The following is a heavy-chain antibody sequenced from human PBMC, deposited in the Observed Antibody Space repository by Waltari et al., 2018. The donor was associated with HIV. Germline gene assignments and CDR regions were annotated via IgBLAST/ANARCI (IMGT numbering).Heavy chain of an antibody. D-gene: IGHD3-22*01. CDR2: IGGGGGST. CDR3: AKDQRYYYDRNYFDY. V-gene: IGHV3-23*04. J-gene: IGHJ4*02. CDR1: GSTLSSYA. Sequence: EVKLVASGGGLVQPGGSLRLSCAASGSTLSSYAMSWLRKAPGTGLEWVSAIGGGGGSTYYADAVKGRFTISRDNSKDTLYLQMNSRRAEDTAVYYCAKDQRYYYDRNYFDYWGQGTLVTVSS.